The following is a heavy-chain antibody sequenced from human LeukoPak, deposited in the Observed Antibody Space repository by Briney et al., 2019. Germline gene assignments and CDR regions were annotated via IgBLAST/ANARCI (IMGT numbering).Heavy chain of an antibody. D-gene: IGHD4-17*01. CDR2: INHSGST. V-gene: IGHV4-34*01. CDR3: ARQYGDYDDY. J-gene: IGHJ4*02. Sequence: SSETLSLTCAVYGGSFSGYYWSWIRQPPGKGLEWIGEINHSGSTNYNPSLKSRVTISVDTSKNQFSLKLSSVTAADTAVYYCARQYGDYDDYWGQGTLVTVSS. CDR1: GGSFSGYY.